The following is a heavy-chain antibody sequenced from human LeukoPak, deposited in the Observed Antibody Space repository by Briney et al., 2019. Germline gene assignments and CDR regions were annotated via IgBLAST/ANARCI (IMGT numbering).Heavy chain of an antibody. CDR3: ARDPYSGNYGNDYYYYMDV. CDR2: ITSSSNYI. D-gene: IGHD1-26*01. V-gene: IGHV3-21*01. J-gene: IGHJ6*03. CDR1: GITFSYYS. Sequence: GGSLRLSCAASGITFSYYSMNWVRQAPGKELEWVSCITSSSNYIFYSNSVKGRFTVSRDNAKNSLYLQMDSLGPEDTAVYYCARDPYSGNYGNDYYYYMDVWGKGTTVTISS.